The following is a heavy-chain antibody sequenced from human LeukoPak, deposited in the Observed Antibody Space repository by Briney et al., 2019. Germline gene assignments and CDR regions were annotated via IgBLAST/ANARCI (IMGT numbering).Heavy chain of an antibody. CDR2: IYYSGST. V-gene: IGHV4-59*01. D-gene: IGHD2-2*01. CDR1: GGSISSYY. Sequence: SEPLSLTCTVSGGSISSYYWSWIRQPPGKGLEWIGYIYYSGSTNYNPSLKSRVTISVDTSKNQFSLKLSSVTAADTAVYYCARDPFRTIPGYWGQGTLVTVSS. CDR3: ARDPFRTIPGY. J-gene: IGHJ4*02.